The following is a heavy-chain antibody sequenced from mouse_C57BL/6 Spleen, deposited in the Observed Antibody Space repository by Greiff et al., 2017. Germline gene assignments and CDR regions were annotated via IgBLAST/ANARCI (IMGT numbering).Heavy chain of an antibody. J-gene: IGHJ1*03. V-gene: IGHV3-6*01. Sequence: EVKLMESGPGLVKPSQSLSLTCSVTGYSITSGYYWNWIRQFPGNKLEWMGYISYDGSNNYNPSLKNRISITRDTSKNQFFLKLNSVTTEDTATYYCAREGTTVGYFDVWGTGTTVTVSS. CDR2: ISYDGSN. CDR1: GYSITSGYY. CDR3: AREGTTVGYFDV. D-gene: IGHD1-1*01.